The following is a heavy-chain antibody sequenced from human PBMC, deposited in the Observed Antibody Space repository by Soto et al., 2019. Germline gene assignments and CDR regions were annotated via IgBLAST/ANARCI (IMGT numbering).Heavy chain of an antibody. CDR2: ISGSGGST. V-gene: IGHV3-23*01. CDR1: GFTFSSYA. D-gene: IGHD3-3*01. CDR3: AKDYDFWSGYSIDY. J-gene: IGHJ4*02. Sequence: GGSLRLSCAASGFTFSSYAMSWVRQAPGKGLEWVSAISGSGGSTYYADSVKGRFTISRDNSKNTLYLQMKSLRAEDTAVYYCAKDYDFWSGYSIDYWGQGTLGTVSS.